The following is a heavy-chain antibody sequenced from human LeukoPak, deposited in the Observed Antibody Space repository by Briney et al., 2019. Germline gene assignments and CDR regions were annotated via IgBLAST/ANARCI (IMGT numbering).Heavy chain of an antibody. CDR3: ARADSSGWYLLTFDI. CDR2: IYYSGST. Sequence: SETLSLTCTVSGGSISSYYWSWIRQPPGKGLDWIGYIYYSGSTNYNPSLKSRVTISVDTSKNQFSLKLSSVTAADTAVYYCARADSSGWYLLTFDIWGQGTMVTVSS. J-gene: IGHJ3*02. D-gene: IGHD6-19*01. V-gene: IGHV4-59*08. CDR1: GGSISSYY.